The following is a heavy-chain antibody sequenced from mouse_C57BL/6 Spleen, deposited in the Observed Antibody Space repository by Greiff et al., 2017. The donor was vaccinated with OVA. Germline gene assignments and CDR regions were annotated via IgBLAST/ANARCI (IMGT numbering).Heavy chain of an antibody. CDR2: IYPGSGST. D-gene: IGHD1-1*01. J-gene: IGHJ2*01. Sequence: QVQLQQPGAELVKPGASVKMSCKASGYTFTSYWITWVKQRPGQGLEWIGDIYPGSGSTNYNEKFKSKATLTVDTSSSTAYMQLSSLTSEDSAVYYCARWGVVAHYFDYWGQGTTLTVSS. CDR3: ARWGVVAHYFDY. V-gene: IGHV1-55*01. CDR1: GYTFTSYW.